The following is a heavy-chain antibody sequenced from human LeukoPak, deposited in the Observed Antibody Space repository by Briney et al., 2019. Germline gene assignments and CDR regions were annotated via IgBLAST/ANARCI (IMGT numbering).Heavy chain of an antibody. V-gene: IGHV3-23*01. CDR2: ISGSGGST. CDR3: ARSNYGDYGTAFDI. J-gene: IGHJ3*02. CDR1: GFAFSSYA. Sequence: PGGSLRLSCAASGFAFSSYAMSWVRQAPGKGLEWVSAISGSGGSTYYADSVKGRFTISRDNSKNTLYLQMNSLRAEDTAVYYCARSNYGDYGTAFDIWGQGTMVTVSS. D-gene: IGHD4-17*01.